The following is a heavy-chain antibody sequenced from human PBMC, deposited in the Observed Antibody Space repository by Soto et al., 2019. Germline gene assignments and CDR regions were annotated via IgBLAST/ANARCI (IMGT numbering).Heavy chain of an antibody. CDR3: ARAVRQRYYFDY. CDR2: IYYSGST. CDR1: GGSISSYY. V-gene: IGHV4-59*08. Sequence: SETLSLTCTVSGGSISSYYWSWIRQPPGKGLEWIGYIYYSGSTNYNPSLKSRVTISVDTSKNQFSLKLSSVTAADTAVYYCARAVRQRYYFDYWGQGTLVTVSS. J-gene: IGHJ4*02. D-gene: IGHD1-1*01.